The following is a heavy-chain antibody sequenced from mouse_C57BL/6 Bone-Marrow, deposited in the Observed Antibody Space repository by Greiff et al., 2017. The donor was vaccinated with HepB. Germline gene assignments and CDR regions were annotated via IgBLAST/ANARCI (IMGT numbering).Heavy chain of an antibody. V-gene: IGHV1-50*01. CDR3: ARWETAQGLAWFAY. Sequence: VQLQQPGAELVKPGASVKLSCKASGYTFTSYWMQWVKQRPGQGLEWIGEIDPSDSYTNYNQKFKGKATLTVDTSSSTAYMQLSSLTSADSAVYYGARWETAQGLAWFAYWGQGTLVTVSA. J-gene: IGHJ3*01. CDR1: GYTFTSYW. CDR2: IDPSDSYT. D-gene: IGHD3-2*02.